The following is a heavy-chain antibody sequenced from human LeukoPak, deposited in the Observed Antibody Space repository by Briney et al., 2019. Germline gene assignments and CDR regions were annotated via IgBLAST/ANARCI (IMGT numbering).Heavy chain of an antibody. CDR1: GGSIISYY. CDR2: IYSSGST. CDR3: ARVGGNSYYYSFLDV. Sequence: PSETLPLTCTVSGGSIISYYWSWIRQPAGKGLEYIGRIYSSGSTNYNPSLKSRVTISVDKSKNQLSLTLSSVTAADTAVYYCARVGGNSYYYSFLDVWGRGTMVTVSS. V-gene: IGHV4-4*07. D-gene: IGHD4-23*01. J-gene: IGHJ6*03.